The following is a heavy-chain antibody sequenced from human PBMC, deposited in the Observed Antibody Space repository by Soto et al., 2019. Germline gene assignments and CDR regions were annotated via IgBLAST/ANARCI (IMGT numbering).Heavy chain of an antibody. Sequence: PSETLSLTCTVSGGSISSYYWSWIRQPPGKGLEWIGYIYYSGSTNYNPSLKSRVTISVDTSKNQLSLKLSSVTAADTAVYYCARDSSIAARGYWFDPWGQGTLVTVSS. V-gene: IGHV4-59*01. CDR3: ARDSSIAARGYWFDP. CDR2: IYYSGST. J-gene: IGHJ5*02. D-gene: IGHD6-6*01. CDR1: GGSISSYY.